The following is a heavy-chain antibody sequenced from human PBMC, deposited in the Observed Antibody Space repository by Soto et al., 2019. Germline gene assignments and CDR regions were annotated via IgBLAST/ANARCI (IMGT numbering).Heavy chain of an antibody. CDR1: GGSISSGGYS. V-gene: IGHV4-30-2*01. CDR2: IYHSGST. J-gene: IGHJ4*02. CDR3: ARGGVDYYDSSGYYFSPYYFDY. Sequence: SETLSLTCAVSGGSISSGGYSWSWIRQPQGKGLEWIGYIYHSGSTYYNPSLKSRVTISVDRSKNQFSLKLSSVTAADTAVYYCARGGVDYYDSSGYYFSPYYFDYWGQGTLVTVSS. D-gene: IGHD3-22*01.